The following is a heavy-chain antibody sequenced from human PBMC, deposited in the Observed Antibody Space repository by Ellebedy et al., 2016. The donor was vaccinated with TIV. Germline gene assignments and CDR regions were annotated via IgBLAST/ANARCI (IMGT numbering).Heavy chain of an antibody. J-gene: IGHJ1*01. CDR3: ARLSDRGEH. Sequence: ASVKVSCKASGYTFTSYFMCWVRQAPGQGLEWMGIINPSGGSTRYAQKFQGRVTMTRNTSTSTVYMELSSLRSEDTAVYYCARLSDRGEHWGQGTLVTVSS. V-gene: IGHV1-46*01. CDR1: GYTFTSYF. CDR2: INPSGGST. D-gene: IGHD1-14*01.